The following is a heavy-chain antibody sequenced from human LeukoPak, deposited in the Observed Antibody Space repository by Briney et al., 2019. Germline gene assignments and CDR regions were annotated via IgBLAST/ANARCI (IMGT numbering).Heavy chain of an antibody. V-gene: IGHV3-66*01. CDR1: GFTVNSNY. Sequence: GGSLRLSCAASGFTVNSNYMSWVRQAPGKGLEWVSVIYSGGSTYYADSVKGRFTISRDNSKNTLYLQMNSLRAEDTAVYYCASLSGYCSGGSCQSGYWGQGTLVTVSS. CDR2: IYSGGST. CDR3: ASLSGYCSGGSCQSGY. D-gene: IGHD2-15*01. J-gene: IGHJ4*02.